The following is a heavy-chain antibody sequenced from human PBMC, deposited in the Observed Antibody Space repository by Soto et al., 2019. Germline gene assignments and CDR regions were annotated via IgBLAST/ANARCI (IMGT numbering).Heavy chain of an antibody. J-gene: IGHJ4*02. CDR1: GGTFSSYT. D-gene: IGHD3-10*02. CDR2: IIPILGIA. CDR3: AGAPIVRGVITFDY. V-gene: IGHV1-69*02. Sequence: QVQLVQSGAEVKKPGSSVKVSCKASGGTFSSYTISWVRQAPGQGLEWMGRIIPILGIANYAQKFQGRVTITADKSTSTAYMELSSLRSEDTAVYYCAGAPIVRGVITFDYWGQGTLVTVSS.